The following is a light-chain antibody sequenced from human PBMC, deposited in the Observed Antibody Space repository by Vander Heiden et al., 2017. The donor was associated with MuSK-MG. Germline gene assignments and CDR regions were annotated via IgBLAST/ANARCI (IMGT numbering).Light chain of an antibody. V-gene: IGKV2-28*01. J-gene: IGKJ1*01. Sequence: DIVMTQSPLSLSVTPGEPASISCRSSQSLLHSNGYNYLDWYLQKPGQSPQLLIYLGSNRASGVPDRFSASGSGTDFTLKISRVEAEDVGVYYCMQAPQLWTFGQGTKVEIK. CDR2: LGS. CDR3: MQAPQLWT. CDR1: QSLLHSNGYNY.